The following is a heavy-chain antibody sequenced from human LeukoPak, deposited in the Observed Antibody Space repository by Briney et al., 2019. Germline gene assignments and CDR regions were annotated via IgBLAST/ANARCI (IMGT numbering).Heavy chain of an antibody. D-gene: IGHD3-10*01. CDR3: ARSDYHNSGSHTVFDAFDI. J-gene: IGHJ3*02. CDR2: IDDSGNT. V-gene: IGHV4-59*01. CDR1: GGSISRYY. Sequence: SETLSLTCAVSGGSISRYYWSWIRRPPGKGLEWIGYIDDSGNTNYNPSLKSQVTISVDKSKNQFSLKLSFVTAADTAMYYCARSDYHNSGSHTVFDAFDIWGQGTRVTVSS.